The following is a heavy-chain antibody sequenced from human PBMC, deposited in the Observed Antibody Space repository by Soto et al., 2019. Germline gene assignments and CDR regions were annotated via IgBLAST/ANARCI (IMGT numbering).Heavy chain of an antibody. V-gene: IGHV4-39*01. CDR3: ARPTRRYDSSGYEFDP. D-gene: IGHD3-22*01. CDR1: GGSISSGGYY. Sequence: SETLSLTCTVSGGSISSGGYYWSWIRQHPGKGLEWIGSIYYSGSTYYNPSLKSRVTISVDTSKNQFSLKLSSVTAADTAVYYCARPTRRYDSSGYEFDPWGQGTLVTVSS. J-gene: IGHJ5*02. CDR2: IYYSGST.